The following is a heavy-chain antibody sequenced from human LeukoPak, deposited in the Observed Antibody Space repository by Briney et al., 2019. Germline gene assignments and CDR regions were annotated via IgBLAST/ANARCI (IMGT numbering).Heavy chain of an antibody. V-gene: IGHV3-23*01. CDR1: GITFSNYA. CDR3: AKGVVSTASDY. D-gene: IGHD5/OR15-5a*01. CDR2: ISGSGNTI. J-gene: IGHJ4*02. Sequence: GGSLRLSCVASGITFSNYAVSWVRQAPGKGLEWVSVISGSGNTIYDADSVKGRFTISRDNSKNTLYLQMNSLRAEDTAVYYCAKGVVSTASDYWGQGTLVTVSS.